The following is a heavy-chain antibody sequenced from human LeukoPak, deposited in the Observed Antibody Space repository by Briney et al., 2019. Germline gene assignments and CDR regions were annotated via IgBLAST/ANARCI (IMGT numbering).Heavy chain of an antibody. V-gene: IGHV4-59*01. CDR3: AREGRGATTFYYYYYMDV. CDR1: GGSISSYY. CDR2: IYYSGST. D-gene: IGHD1-26*01. J-gene: IGHJ6*03. Sequence: SETLSLTCTVSGGSISSYYWSWIRQPPGKGLEWIRYIYYSGSTNYNPSLKSRVTISVDTSKNQFSLKLSSVTAADTAVYYCAREGRGATTFYYYYYMDVWGKGTTVTVSS.